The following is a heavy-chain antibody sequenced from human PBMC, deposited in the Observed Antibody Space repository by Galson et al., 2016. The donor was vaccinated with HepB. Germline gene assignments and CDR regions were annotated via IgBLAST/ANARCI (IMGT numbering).Heavy chain of an antibody. CDR2: ISYDGKNQ. D-gene: IGHD2-15*01. CDR3: SKVGEGFCSGGECSSGYYIDV. CDR1: GFTFSNYG. V-gene: IGHV3-30*18. J-gene: IGHJ6*03. Sequence: SLRLSCAASGFTFSNYGIHWVRKAPGKGLEWVAIISYDGKNQYYAESVKGRFTISRDNSKSILYLHMNRLRGEDSAVYYCSKVGEGFCSGGECSSGYYIDVGGKGTPVTVSS.